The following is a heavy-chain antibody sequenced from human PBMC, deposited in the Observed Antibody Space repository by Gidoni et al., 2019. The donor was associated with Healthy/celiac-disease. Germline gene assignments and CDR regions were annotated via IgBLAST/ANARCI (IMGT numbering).Heavy chain of an antibody. D-gene: IGHD3-3*01. CDR3: ARDRTPSVRFLEWSL. J-gene: IGHJ4*02. V-gene: IGHV3-11*06. CDR1: GFTFSDYY. CDR2: ISSSSSYT. Sequence: QVQLVESGGGLVKPGGSLRLSCAASGFTFSDYYMSWIRQAPGKGLEWVSYISSSSSYTNYADSVKGRFTISRDNAKNSLYLQMNSLRAEDTAVYYCARDRTPSVRFLEWSLWGQGTLVTVSS.